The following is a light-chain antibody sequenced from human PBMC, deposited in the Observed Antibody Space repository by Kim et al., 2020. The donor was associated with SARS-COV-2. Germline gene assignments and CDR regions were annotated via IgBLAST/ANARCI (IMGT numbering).Light chain of an antibody. J-gene: IGKJ1*01. Sequence: DIQMTQSPSSLSASVGDRVTISCRASQSISNYLNWYQQKPGKAPKLLIYYASSLQSGVPSRFSSSGSGTDFTLTISSLQAEDFATYYCQQSYSTTWTFGQGTKVDIK. CDR3: QQSYSTTWT. CDR2: YAS. V-gene: IGKV1-39*01. CDR1: QSISNY.